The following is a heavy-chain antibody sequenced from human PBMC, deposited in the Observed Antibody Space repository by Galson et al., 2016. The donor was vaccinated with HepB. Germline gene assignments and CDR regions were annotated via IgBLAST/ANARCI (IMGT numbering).Heavy chain of an antibody. V-gene: IGHV1-18*01. CDR1: GYTFTNYG. CDR3: ARLELVAADTGNGMDV. J-gene: IGHJ6*04. D-gene: IGHD2-15*01. Sequence: SVKVSCKASGYTFTNYGITWVRQAPGQGLEWMGWIGAYNGDTNYAQRVQGRVTMTTDTSTSTAYMELRSLRSDDTAVYYCARLELVAADTGNGMDVWGKGTTVTVFS. CDR2: IGAYNGDT.